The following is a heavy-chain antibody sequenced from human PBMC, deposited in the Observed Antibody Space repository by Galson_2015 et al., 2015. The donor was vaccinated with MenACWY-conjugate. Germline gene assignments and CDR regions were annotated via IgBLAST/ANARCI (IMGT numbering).Heavy chain of an antibody. CDR3: ASAGDCSSGSCHLSRH. J-gene: IGHJ4*02. V-gene: IGHV3-11*03. D-gene: IGHD2-8*01. Sequence: VRGRFTISRDNAKNSLYLQLNSLRVEDTAVYHCASAGDCSSGSCHLSRHWGQGTLVTVSS.